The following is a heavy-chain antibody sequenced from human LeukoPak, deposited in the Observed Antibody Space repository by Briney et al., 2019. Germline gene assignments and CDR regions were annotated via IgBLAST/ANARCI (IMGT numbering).Heavy chain of an antibody. V-gene: IGHV1-69*05. CDR3: ARGREQLWSPYDY. CDR1: GGTFSSYA. CDR2: IIPIFGTA. Sequence: ASVKVSCKASGGTFSSYAISWVRQAPGQGLEWMGGIIPIFGTANYAQKFQGRVTITTDESTSTAYMELSSLRSEDTAVYYCARGREQLWSPYDYWGQGTLVTVSS. D-gene: IGHD5-18*01. J-gene: IGHJ4*02.